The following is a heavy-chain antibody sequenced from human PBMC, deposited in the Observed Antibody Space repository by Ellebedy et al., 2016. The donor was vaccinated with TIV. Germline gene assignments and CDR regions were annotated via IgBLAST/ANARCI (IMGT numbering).Heavy chain of an antibody. CDR2: IYRGGST. V-gene: IGHV3-66*01. CDR1: GFTVTSNH. CDR3: ASETFIDVDLKVWGVFDM. J-gene: IGHJ3*02. D-gene: IGHD2-15*01. Sequence: GGSLRLSCAASGFTVTSNHFSWVRRAPGKGLEWVSSIYRGGSTYYADSVRGRFTISRDTSKNTLYLQIDGLRAEDTAVYFCASETFIDVDLKVWGVFDMWGQGTMVAVSS.